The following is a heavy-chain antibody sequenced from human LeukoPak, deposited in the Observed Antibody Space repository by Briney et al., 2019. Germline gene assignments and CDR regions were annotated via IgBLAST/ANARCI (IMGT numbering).Heavy chain of an antibody. CDR1: GCGFSNYW. Sequence: ESLKISCKASGCGFSNYWIGWVRQLPGKGLEWRVFIYPTYSTTRYSPSFQGQFTISADKSISTAYLQWSSLKASDTAIYYCARRYYHSSEFDAWGQGTLVTVSS. D-gene: IGHD3-22*01. J-gene: IGHJ5*02. CDR2: IYPTYSTT. V-gene: IGHV5-51*01. CDR3: ARRYYHSSEFDA.